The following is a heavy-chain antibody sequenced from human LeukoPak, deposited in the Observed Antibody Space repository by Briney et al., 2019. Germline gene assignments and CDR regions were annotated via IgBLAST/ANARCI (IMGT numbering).Heavy chain of an antibody. CDR3: ARGGSALPHLMDLPN. J-gene: IGHJ4*02. CDR2: ISAYNGNT. Sequence: GASVKVSCKASGYTFTSYGISWVRQAPGQGLEWMGWISAYNGNTNYAQKLQGRVTMTTDTSTSTAYMELRSLRSDDTAVYYCARGGSALPHLMDLPNWGQGTLVTVPS. V-gene: IGHV1-18*01. D-gene: IGHD2-15*01. CDR1: GYTFTSYG.